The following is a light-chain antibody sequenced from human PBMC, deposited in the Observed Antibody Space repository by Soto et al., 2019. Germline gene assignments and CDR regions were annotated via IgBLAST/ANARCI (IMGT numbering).Light chain of an antibody. CDR1: QSVSKSY. CDR3: QQYASSSQT. V-gene: IGKV3-20*01. CDR2: DAS. Sequence: EIVLTQSPGTLSLSTGERATLSCRASQSVSKSYLAWFQQKPGQAPRLLIYDASSRGTGIPDRFSGSRSGTNFTLTISMLEPEDFAVYYCQQYASSSQTFGQGTKLEIK. J-gene: IGKJ2*01.